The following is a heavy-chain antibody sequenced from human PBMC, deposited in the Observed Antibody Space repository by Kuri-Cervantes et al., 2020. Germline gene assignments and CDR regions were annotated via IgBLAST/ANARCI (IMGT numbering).Heavy chain of an antibody. V-gene: IGHV3-11*04. Sequence: GGSLRLSCAASGFTFSDHYMSWVRQAPGKGLEWVSYVSNSGTTTNYADSVKGRFTISRENAKNSIYLQMNSVRVGDTAVYYCARVLYSSGWFFDLWGRGTLVTVSS. D-gene: IGHD6-19*01. CDR2: VSNSGTTT. CDR1: GFTFSDHY. CDR3: ARVLYSSGWFFDL. J-gene: IGHJ2*01.